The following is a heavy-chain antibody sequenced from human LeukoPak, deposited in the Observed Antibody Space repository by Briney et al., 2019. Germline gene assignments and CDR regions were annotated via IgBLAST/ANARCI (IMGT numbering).Heavy chain of an antibody. D-gene: IGHD2/OR15-2a*01. CDR1: GYTFSIYG. Sequence: SGGSLRLSCAASGYTFSIYGMNWVRQAPGKGLEWVAIIWYDGSNTYFAESVMGRFSISKDNFKNIVYLQMNSLKIEDTGVYYCARAGIVNALDYWGQGAQVTVSP. J-gene: IGHJ4*02. V-gene: IGHV3-33*01. CDR3: ARAGIVNALDY. CDR2: IWYDGSNT.